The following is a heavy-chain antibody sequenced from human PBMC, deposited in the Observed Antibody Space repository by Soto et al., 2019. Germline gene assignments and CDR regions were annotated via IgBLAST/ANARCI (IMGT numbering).Heavy chain of an antibody. CDR1: GFTFSLHS. V-gene: IGHV3-48*01. Sequence: GGSLRLSCSASGFTFSLHSMSWVRQAPGKGLEWVSYISTGSTNIHYADSVKGRFTISRDSASSSLYLQMNSLRGDDTAVYYCARGVRTDYYQYYGMDAWGQGTTVTVSS. CDR2: ISTGSTNI. D-gene: IGHD3-9*01. CDR3: ARGVRTDYYQYYGMDA. J-gene: IGHJ6*02.